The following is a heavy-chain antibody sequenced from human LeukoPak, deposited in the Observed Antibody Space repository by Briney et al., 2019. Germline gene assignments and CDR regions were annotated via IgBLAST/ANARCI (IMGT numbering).Heavy chain of an antibody. V-gene: IGHV3-21*01. CDR2: ITGDCKYI. D-gene: IGHD3-16*01. Sequence: PGGSLRLSCAASGFIFKTYTMTWVRQAPGEGLGWVSSITGDCKYITYADSVKGRFTISRDNAKNSLYLQVASLRGDDTATYYCAREGNDYYYDQWGQGTLVTVSP. J-gene: IGHJ4*02. CDR1: GFIFKTYT. CDR3: AREGNDYYYDQ.